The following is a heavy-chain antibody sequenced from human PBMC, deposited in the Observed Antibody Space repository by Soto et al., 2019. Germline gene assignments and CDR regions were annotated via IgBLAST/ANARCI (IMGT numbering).Heavy chain of an antibody. J-gene: IGHJ4*02. CDR1: GFTFSSYA. CDR2: ISGSGGST. CDR3: ATMSPMIVVVIAYYFDY. V-gene: IGHV3-23*01. D-gene: IGHD3-22*01. Sequence: GGSLRLSCAASGFTFSSYAMSWVRQAPGKGLEWVSAISGSGGSTYYADSVKGRFTISRDNSKNTLYLQMNSLRAEDTAVYYCATMSPMIVVVIAYYFDYWGQGTLVTVSS.